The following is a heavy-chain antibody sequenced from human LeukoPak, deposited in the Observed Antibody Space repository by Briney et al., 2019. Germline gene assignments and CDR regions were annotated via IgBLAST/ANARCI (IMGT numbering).Heavy chain of an antibody. Sequence: ASVKVSCKASGYSFTSYYMHCVRQAPGQGLEWMGWISAYNGNTNYAQKLKGRVTMTTDTPTSTAYMELRSMRSDDTAVYSCARALRGGDYYGSGSPPGYWGQGTLVTVSS. J-gene: IGHJ4*02. CDR3: ARALRGGDYYGSGSPPGY. D-gene: IGHD3-10*01. CDR2: ISAYNGNT. CDR1: GYSFTSYY. V-gene: IGHV1-18*04.